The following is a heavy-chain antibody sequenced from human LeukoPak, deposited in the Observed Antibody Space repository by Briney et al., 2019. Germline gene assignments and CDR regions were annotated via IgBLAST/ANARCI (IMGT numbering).Heavy chain of an antibody. CDR2: ISPYKGTT. CDR1: GYTVSNFG. J-gene: IGHJ3*01. CDR3: ATAGGWAREEYSADAYHL. D-gene: IGHD6-6*01. Sequence: ASVKLSCTASGYTVSNFGISWGRQAPGQGLGLMGWISPYKGTTYYAKNLQRRVAMTTDTTTSTDYMQMRSLRSGDKTASYCATAGGWAREEYSADAYHLWGQGTMVTVSS. V-gene: IGHV1-18*01.